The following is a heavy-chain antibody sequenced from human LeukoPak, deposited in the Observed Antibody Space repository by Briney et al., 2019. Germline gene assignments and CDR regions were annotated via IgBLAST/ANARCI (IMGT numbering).Heavy chain of an antibody. Sequence: GESLKISCKASGFSFTFTKNWIGWVRHVPGEGLEWRGIIYPGDSDIRYNPSFQGQVTISVDKSISTTYLQWSSLKASDTAIYYCARHLATVTASRQYYYYGMDVWGQGTTVTVSS. CDR1: GFSFTFTKNW. CDR2: IYPGDSDI. D-gene: IGHD4-17*01. V-gene: IGHV5-51*01. J-gene: IGHJ6*02. CDR3: ARHLATVTASRQYYYYGMDV.